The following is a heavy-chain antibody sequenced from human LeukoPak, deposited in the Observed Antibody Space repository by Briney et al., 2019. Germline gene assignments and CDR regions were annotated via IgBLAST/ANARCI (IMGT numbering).Heavy chain of an antibody. CDR3: AGDLRIERFGSGSYYNGWDY. Sequence: PGGSLRLSCAASGFTFSSYAMHWDRQAPGKGLEYVSAISSNGASTYYANSVKGRFTISRDNSKKKVYLQMGSLRAEDMAVYYCAGDLRIERFGSGSYYNGWDYWGQGTLVTVSS. J-gene: IGHJ4*02. D-gene: IGHD3-10*01. V-gene: IGHV3-64*01. CDR1: GFTFSSYA. CDR2: ISSNGAST.